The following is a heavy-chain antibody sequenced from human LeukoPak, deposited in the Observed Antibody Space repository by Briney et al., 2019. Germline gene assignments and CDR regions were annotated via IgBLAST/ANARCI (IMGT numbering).Heavy chain of an antibody. CDR2: IIPICGTA. D-gene: IGHD6-13*01. CDR3: ARIRVAAGMQDYYYMHV. CDR1: GGTFRSYA. J-gene: IGHJ6*03. Sequence: SVKVSCKASGGTFRSYAISWVRQAPGQGLEWMGGIIPICGTANYAQKFQGRVTITTDESTSTVYMELSSLRSEDTAVYYCARIRVAAGMQDYYYMHVWGKGPTVTV. V-gene: IGHV1-69*05.